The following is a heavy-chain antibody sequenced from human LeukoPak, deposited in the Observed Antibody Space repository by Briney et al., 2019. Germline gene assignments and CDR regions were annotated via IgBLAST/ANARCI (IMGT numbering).Heavy chain of an antibody. CDR3: ASDLGWEAVTTQDNWFDP. V-gene: IGHV3-7*01. D-gene: IGHD4-11*01. Sequence: PGGSLRLSCAASGFTFSSYWMSWVRQAPGKGLEWVANIKQEGSEKYYVDCVKGRFTISRDNAKNSLYLQMNSLRAEDTAVYYCASDLGWEAVTTQDNWFDPWGQGTLVTVSS. CDR1: GFTFSSYW. J-gene: IGHJ5*02. CDR2: IKQEGSEK.